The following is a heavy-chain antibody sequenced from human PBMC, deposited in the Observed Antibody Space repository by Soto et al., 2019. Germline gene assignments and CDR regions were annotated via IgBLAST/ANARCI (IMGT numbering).Heavy chain of an antibody. CDR2: IYYSGST. Sequence: SETLSLTCTVSGGSVSSGSYYWSWIRQPPGKGLEWIGYIYYSGSTNYNPSLKSRVTISVDTSKNQFSLKLSSLTAADTAVYYCASYSEYYDILTGHYEGPSFDYWGQGTLVTVSS. CDR1: GGSVSSGSYY. D-gene: IGHD3-9*01. V-gene: IGHV4-61*01. CDR3: ASYSEYYDILTGHYEGPSFDY. J-gene: IGHJ4*02.